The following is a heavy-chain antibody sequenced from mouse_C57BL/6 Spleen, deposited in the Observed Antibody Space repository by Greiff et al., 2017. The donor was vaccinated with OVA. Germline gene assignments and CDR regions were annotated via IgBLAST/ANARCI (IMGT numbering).Heavy chain of an antibody. J-gene: IGHJ4*01. CDR1: GYTFTSYW. D-gene: IGHD3-3*01. V-gene: IGHV1-64*01. Sequence: QVQLQQPGAELVKPGASVKLSCKASGYTFTSYWMHWVKQRPGQGLEWIGMIHPNSGSTNYNEKFKSKATLTVDKSSSTAYMQLSSLTSEDSAVYYCARWGTLYYAMDYWGQGTSVTVSS. CDR3: ARWGTLYYAMDY. CDR2: IHPNSGST.